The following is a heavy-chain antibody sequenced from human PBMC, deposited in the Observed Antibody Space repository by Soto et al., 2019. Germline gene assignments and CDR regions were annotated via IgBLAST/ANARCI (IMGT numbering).Heavy chain of an antibody. CDR2: INPSGGST. CDR1: GYTFTSYY. CDR3: ASLSHYYGMDV. J-gene: IGHJ6*02. V-gene: IGHV1-46*01. Sequence: QVQLVQSGAEVKKPGASVKVSCKASGYTFTSYYMHWVRQAPGQGLEWMGIINPSGGSTSYAQKFQGRVTMTRDTSTSTGYMELSSLRSEDTAVYYCASLSHYYGMDVGGQGTTVTVSS.